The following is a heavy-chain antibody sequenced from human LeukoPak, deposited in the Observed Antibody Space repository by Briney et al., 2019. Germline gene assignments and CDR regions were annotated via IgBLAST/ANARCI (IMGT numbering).Heavy chain of an antibody. CDR3: AKAGGILTGFIID. D-gene: IGHD3-9*01. CDR2: ISWNRDKI. CDR1: GFIFDDYA. Sequence: GGSLRLSCAASGFIFDDYAMHWVRQAPGKGLEWVAGISWNRDKINYADSVKGRFTISRDNAKNSLFLQMDSLRPEDTALYYCAKAGGILTGFIIDWGQGALVTVSS. V-gene: IGHV3-9*01. J-gene: IGHJ4*02.